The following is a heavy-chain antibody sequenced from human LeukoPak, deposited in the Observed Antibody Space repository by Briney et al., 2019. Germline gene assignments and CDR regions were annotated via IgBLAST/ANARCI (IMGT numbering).Heavy chain of an antibody. J-gene: IGHJ4*02. Sequence: GGSLRLSCAASGFAFSSYTMNWVRQAPGEGLEWVSFISGTSSSIYYADSVKGRFTISRDSAKNSLYLQMNSLRAEDTAVYYCARGGILHWGQGTLVTVSS. CDR3: ARGGILH. CDR1: GFAFSSYT. D-gene: IGHD2-15*01. V-gene: IGHV3-21*01. CDR2: ISGTSSSI.